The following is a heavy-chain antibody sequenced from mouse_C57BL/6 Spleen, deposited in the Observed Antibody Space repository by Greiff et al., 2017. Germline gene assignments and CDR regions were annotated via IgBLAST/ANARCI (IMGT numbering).Heavy chain of an antibody. J-gene: IGHJ4*01. Sequence: EVKLLESGPGLVKPSQSLSLTCSVTGYSITSGYYWNWIRQFPGNKLEWMGYISYDGSNNYNPSLKNRISITRDTSKNQFFLKLNSVTTEDTATYYCASLIYYGYDGDVNYAMDYWGQGTSVTVSS. CDR1: GYSITSGYY. D-gene: IGHD2-2*01. V-gene: IGHV3-6*01. CDR2: ISYDGSN. CDR3: ASLIYYGYDGDVNYAMDY.